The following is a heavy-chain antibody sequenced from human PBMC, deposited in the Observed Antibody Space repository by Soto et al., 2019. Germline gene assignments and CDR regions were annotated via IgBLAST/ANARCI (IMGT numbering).Heavy chain of an antibody. CDR3: ARDRQSDY. CDR2: VSTYNGYT. Sequence: ASVKVSCKASGYTFTSYGITWVRQAPGQGLEWMGWVSTYNGYTKYAQKFQGRVTMTTDTSTTTAFMEVRSLRSDDTAVYYCARDRQSDYWGQVALVTVSS. V-gene: IGHV1-18*01. J-gene: IGHJ4*02. CDR1: GYTFTSYG.